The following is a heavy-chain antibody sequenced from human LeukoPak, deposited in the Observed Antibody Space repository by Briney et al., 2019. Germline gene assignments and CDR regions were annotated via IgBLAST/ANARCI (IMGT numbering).Heavy chain of an antibody. CDR1: GASISSGNYY. CDR2: IYYSRST. Sequence: KPSETLSLTGAVSGASISSGNYYWSWIRQPPGKGLEWIGYIYYSRSTYYNPSLKSRVTISVDTSKNQFSLKLSSVTAADTAVYYCARILREGSGYSGVFRPTNDYWGQGTLVTVSS. V-gene: IGHV4-30-4*01. CDR3: ARILREGSGYSGVFRPTNDY. J-gene: IGHJ4*02. D-gene: IGHD3-22*01.